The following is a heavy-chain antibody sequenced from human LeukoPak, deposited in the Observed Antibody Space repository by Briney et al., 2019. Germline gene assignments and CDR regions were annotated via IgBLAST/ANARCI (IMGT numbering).Heavy chain of an antibody. CDR2: ISWNSGSI. Sequence: GGSLRLSCAASGFTFSSYSMNWVRQAPGKGLEWVSGISWNSGSIGYADSVKGRFTISRDNAKNSPYLQMNSLRAEDTALYCCAKDKASGVLWFGELLSDYWGQGTLVTVSS. CDR3: AKDKASGVLWFGELLSDY. V-gene: IGHV3-9*01. J-gene: IGHJ4*02. CDR1: GFTFSSYS. D-gene: IGHD3-10*01.